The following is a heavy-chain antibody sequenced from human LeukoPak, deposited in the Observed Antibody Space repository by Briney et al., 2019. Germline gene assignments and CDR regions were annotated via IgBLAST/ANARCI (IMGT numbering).Heavy chain of an antibody. CDR3: ARSRYSSGWYYFDY. Sequence: KPSETLSLTCTVSGYSISSGYYWGWIWQPPGKGLEWIGTIYHSGSTYHNPSLKSRVTISVDTSKNQFSLKLTSVTAADTAVYYCARSRYSSGWYYFDYWGQGTLVTVSS. V-gene: IGHV4-38-2*02. CDR2: IYHSGST. J-gene: IGHJ4*02. CDR1: GYSISSGYY. D-gene: IGHD6-19*01.